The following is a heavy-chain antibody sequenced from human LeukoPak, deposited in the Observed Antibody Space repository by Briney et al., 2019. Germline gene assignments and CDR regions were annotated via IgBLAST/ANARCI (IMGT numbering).Heavy chain of an antibody. D-gene: IGHD6-13*01. CDR3: ARILAAAQGYYYYYMDV. Sequence: PGGSLRLSCTASGFTFGDYAMTWVRQAPGKGLEWVGFIRSKVYGGTPEYAASVKGRFTISRDNAKNSLYLQMNSLRAEDTAVYYCARILAAAQGYYYYYMDVWGKGTTVTISS. V-gene: IGHV3-49*04. CDR1: GFTFGDYA. J-gene: IGHJ6*03. CDR2: IRSKVYGGTP.